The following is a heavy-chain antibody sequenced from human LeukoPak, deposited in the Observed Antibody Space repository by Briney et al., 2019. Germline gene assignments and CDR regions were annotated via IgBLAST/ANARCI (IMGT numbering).Heavy chain of an antibody. J-gene: IGHJ4*02. CDR3: ARRDGYNSYYFDY. CDR1: GGSISSYY. V-gene: IGHV4-59*01. D-gene: IGHD5-24*01. Sequence: SETLSLTCTVSGGSISSYYWSWIRQPPGKGLEWIGDIYYSGSTNYNPSLKSRVTISVGTSKNQFSLMLSTVTAADTAVYYCARRDGYNSYYFDYWGQGTLVTVSS. CDR2: IYYSGST.